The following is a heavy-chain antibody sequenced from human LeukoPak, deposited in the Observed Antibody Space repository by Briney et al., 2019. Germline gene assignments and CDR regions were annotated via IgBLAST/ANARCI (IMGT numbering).Heavy chain of an antibody. J-gene: IGHJ4*02. CDR3: ATSPGELEFDY. Sequence: GGSLRLSCAASGFTFSSYSMNWVRQAPGKGLEWVSSITSSSRYIYYADSVKGRFTISRDNAKNSLYLQMNSLRAEDTAIYYCATSPGELEFDYWGQGTLVTVSS. V-gene: IGHV3-21*01. D-gene: IGHD1-1*01. CDR1: GFTFSSYS. CDR2: ITSSSRYI.